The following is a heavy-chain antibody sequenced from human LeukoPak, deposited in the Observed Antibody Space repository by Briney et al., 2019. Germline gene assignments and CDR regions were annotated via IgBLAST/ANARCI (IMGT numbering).Heavy chain of an antibody. CDR2: IAYDGSRK. CDR1: GFTFSGYG. D-gene: IGHD5-24*01. J-gene: IGHJ5*02. CDR3: ARASDPWLQLT. V-gene: IGHV3-30*03. Sequence: GGSLRLSCAGSGFTFSGYGMHWVRQAPGKGLEWVTGIAYDGSRKHYADSVKGRFTISRDNSRNTMDLQMNSLRAEDTAVYYCARASDPWLQLTWGQGTLVTVSS.